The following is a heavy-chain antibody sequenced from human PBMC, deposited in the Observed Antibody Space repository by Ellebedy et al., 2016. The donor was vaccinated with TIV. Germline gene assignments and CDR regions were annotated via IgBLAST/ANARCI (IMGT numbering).Heavy chain of an antibody. CDR1: GDSINTYY. CDR3: ARASAVTKYYHAMDV. Sequence: SETLSLXXSVSGDSINTYYCTWVRQPPGKGLEWIGHTYYNGRTDYSPSLTGRASISVDTSKNQFSLTLDFVTAADTAVYYCARASAVTKYYHAMDVWGQGTTVTVSS. J-gene: IGHJ6*02. CDR2: TYYNGRT. V-gene: IGHV4-59*01. D-gene: IGHD4-17*01.